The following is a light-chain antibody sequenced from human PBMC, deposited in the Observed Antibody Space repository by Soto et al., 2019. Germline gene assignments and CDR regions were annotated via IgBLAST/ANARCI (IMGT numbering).Light chain of an antibody. CDR1: QSVSLS. CDR2: GAS. Sequence: DSVLTQSPATLSLSPGERATLSCRASQSVSLSLAWYQQKPGQAPRLLIYGASNRATGIPDRFSGSGSGTDFTLTISRLEPEDFAVYYCQQYGSSGTFGQGTKVDNK. CDR3: QQYGSSGT. J-gene: IGKJ1*01. V-gene: IGKV3-20*01.